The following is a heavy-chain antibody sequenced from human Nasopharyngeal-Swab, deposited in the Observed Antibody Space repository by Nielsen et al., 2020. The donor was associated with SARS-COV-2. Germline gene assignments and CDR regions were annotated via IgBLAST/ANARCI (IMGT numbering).Heavy chain of an antibody. J-gene: IGHJ4*02. CDR1: GYTFTDYY. CDR2: INPSGGST. V-gene: IGHV1-46*04. CDR3: ARAASMALDY. D-gene: IGHD2/OR15-2a*01. Sequence: VKVSCKSSGYTFTDYYIHWVRQAPGQGLEWMGMINPSGGSTFYAQRLQGRVTMSRDTSTSTVYMDVSSLRFEDTAVYYCARAASMALDYWGQGTLVTVSS.